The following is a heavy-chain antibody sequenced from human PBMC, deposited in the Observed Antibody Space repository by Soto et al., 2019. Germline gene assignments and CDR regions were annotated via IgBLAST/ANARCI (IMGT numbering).Heavy chain of an antibody. J-gene: IGHJ5*02. CDR3: AGALAAAENWFDP. V-gene: IGHV4-34*01. CDR2: INHSGST. D-gene: IGHD6-13*01. Sequence: SETLSLTCAVYGGSFSGYYWSWIRQPPGKGLEWIGEINHSGSTNYNPSLKSRVTISVDTSKNQFSLKLSSVTAADTAVYYCAGALAAAENWFDPWGQGTLVTVSS. CDR1: GGSFSGYY.